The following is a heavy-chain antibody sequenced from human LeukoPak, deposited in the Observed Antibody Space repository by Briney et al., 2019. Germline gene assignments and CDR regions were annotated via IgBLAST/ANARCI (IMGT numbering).Heavy chain of an antibody. CDR1: GFTSSGYW. V-gene: IGHV3-74*01. CDR3: TRSPYSSSWTFEY. D-gene: IGHD6-13*01. Sequence: GGSLRLSCAASGFTSSGYWIHWVRQAPVKGLEWVSRVNSDGSRTDYADSVKGRFTISRDNAKNTLFLHMHSLRPEDTAVYYCTRSPYSSSWTFEYWGQGTLVSVPS. CDR2: VNSDGSRT. J-gene: IGHJ4*02.